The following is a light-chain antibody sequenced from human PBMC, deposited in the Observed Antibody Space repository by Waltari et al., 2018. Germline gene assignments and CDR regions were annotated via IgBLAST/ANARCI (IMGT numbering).Light chain of an antibody. Sequence: QLVLTQSPSASASLGASVKLTCTLSSGHSTNIIAWLQQQPEKGPRFLMNVKSDGSHNKGVGIPDHFSCTSAGAARYLTSASLQSEDEADYYCQTGGHGSWVFGGGTRLTVL. CDR2: VKSDGSH. V-gene: IGLV4-69*01. J-gene: IGLJ3*02. CDR3: QTGGHGSWV. CDR1: SGHSTNI.